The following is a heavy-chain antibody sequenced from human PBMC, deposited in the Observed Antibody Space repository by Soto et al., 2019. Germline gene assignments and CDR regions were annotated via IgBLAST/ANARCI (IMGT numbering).Heavy chain of an antibody. D-gene: IGHD4-17*01. CDR1: GFTCNNAL. Sequence: GGSLRLSCAASGFTCNNALMNWVRQTPGKGLEWVGRIKSNSDGGTTDYAAPVKGRFTITRDDSKTTLYLQMNSLQIEDTGVNYCATAGLAVLRTYYHYYGLDVGGQGTTVTVSS. CDR2: IKSNSDGGTT. CDR3: ATAGLAVLRTYYHYYGLDV. V-gene: IGHV3-15*07. J-gene: IGHJ6*02.